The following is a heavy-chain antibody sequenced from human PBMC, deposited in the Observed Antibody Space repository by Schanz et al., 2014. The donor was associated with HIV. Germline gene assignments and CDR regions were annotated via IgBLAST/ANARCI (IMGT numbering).Heavy chain of an antibody. CDR2: MWYDESHK. CDR1: GFTFSSYG. J-gene: IGHJ4*02. V-gene: IGHV3-33*08. CDR3: ARGLGY. Sequence: QVQLVESGGGVVQPGRSLRLSCAASGFTFSSYGMHWVRQAPGKGLEWVAAMWYDESHKGYADSVKGRFTISRDNSKNTLYLEMNSLRPEDTAVYYCARGLGYWGQGTLVTVSS.